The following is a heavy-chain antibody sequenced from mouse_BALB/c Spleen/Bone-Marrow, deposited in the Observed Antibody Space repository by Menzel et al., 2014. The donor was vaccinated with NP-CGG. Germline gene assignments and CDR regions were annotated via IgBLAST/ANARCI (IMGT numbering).Heavy chain of an antibody. CDR2: INPDSSTI. J-gene: IGHJ3*01. V-gene: IGHV4-1*02. CDR1: GFDFSRYW. Sequence: EVKLMESGGGLVQPGGSLKLSCAASGFDFSRYWMSWVRQAPGKGLEWIGEINPDSSTINYTPSLKDKFIISRDNAKNTLYLQMRKVRSEDTALYYCARLGYYGGFAYWGQGTLVTVSA. D-gene: IGHD2-3*01. CDR3: ARLGYYGGFAY.